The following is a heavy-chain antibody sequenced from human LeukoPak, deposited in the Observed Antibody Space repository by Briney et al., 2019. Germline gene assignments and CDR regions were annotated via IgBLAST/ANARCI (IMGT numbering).Heavy chain of an antibody. J-gene: IGHJ4*02. CDR3: ARGYSSGLHFDY. D-gene: IGHD6-19*01. CDR1: GFTLSSYW. Sequence: GGSLRLSCAASGFTLSSYWMHWVRQVPGKGLVWVSRIKSDRSDTRYADSVKGRFTISRDNAKNTLYLQMNSLRAEDTAVYYCARGYSSGLHFDYWGQGTLVTVSS. CDR2: IKSDRSDT. V-gene: IGHV3-74*01.